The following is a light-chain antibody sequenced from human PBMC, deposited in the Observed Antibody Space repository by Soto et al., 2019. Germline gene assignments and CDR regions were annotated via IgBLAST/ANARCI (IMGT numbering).Light chain of an antibody. V-gene: IGKV1-5*01. CDR3: QQYKSYWT. CDR2: DAS. Sequence: DIQMTQSPSTLSASIGDRVTITCRASESISGWLAWYQQKPGKAPNLLIFDASTLESGVPSRFSGSGSGTEFTLTISSVQPDDLATYYCQQYKSYWTFGQGTKVEMK. CDR1: ESISGW. J-gene: IGKJ1*01.